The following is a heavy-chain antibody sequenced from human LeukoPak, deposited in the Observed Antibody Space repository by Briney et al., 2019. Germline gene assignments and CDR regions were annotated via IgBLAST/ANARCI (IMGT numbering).Heavy chain of an antibody. CDR3: ARRFRDGYPFDY. CDR1: GGSISSSSYY. J-gene: IGHJ4*02. V-gene: IGHV4-39*07. Sequence: SETLSLTCTISGGSISSSSYYWGWIRQPPGKGLEWIGSIYYSGSTYYNPSLKSRVTISVDTSKNQFSLKLSSVTAADTAMYYCARRFRDGYPFDYWGQGTLVTVSS. D-gene: IGHD5-24*01. CDR2: IYYSGST.